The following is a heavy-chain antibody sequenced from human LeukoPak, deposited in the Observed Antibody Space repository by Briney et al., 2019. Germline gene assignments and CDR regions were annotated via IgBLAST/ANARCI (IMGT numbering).Heavy chain of an antibody. CDR2: IYYSGST. J-gene: IGHJ5*02. V-gene: IGHV4-39*07. CDR3: ARSTYCSGGSCSHNWFDP. Sequence: SETLSLTCTVSGGSISSSSYYWGWIRQPPGKGLEWIGSIYYSGSTYYNPSLKSRVTVSVDTSKNQFSLKLSSVTAADTAVYYCARSTYCSGGSCSHNWFDPWGQGTLVTVSS. CDR1: GGSISSSSYY. D-gene: IGHD2-15*01.